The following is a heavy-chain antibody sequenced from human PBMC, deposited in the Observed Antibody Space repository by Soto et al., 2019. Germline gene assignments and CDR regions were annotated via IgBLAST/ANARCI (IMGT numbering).Heavy chain of an antibody. J-gene: IGHJ6*02. CDR1: GFTFSFYA. CDR2: ISGSGGST. V-gene: IGHV3-23*01. Sequence: EVQLLESGGGLVQPGGSLRLSCAASGFTFSFYAMSWVRQAPGKGLEWVSAISGSGGSTYYADSVKGRFTISRDNSKNTLYLQMNSLRAEDTAVYYCAKSMRDGSSIYDYYYGMDVWGQGTTVTVSS. D-gene: IGHD6-6*01. CDR3: AKSMRDGSSIYDYYYGMDV.